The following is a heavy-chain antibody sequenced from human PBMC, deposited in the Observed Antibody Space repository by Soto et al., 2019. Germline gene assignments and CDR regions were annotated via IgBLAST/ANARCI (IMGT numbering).Heavy chain of an antibody. CDR1: GFTFSSYG. D-gene: IGHD3-16*02. Sequence: GGSLRLSCAASGFTFSSYGMHWVRQAPGKGLEWVAVISYDGSNKYYADSVKGRFTISRDNSKNTLYLQMNSLRAEDTAVYYCAKDAITFGGVIVRDYYYYYMDAWGKGTTVTVSS. J-gene: IGHJ6*03. CDR2: ISYDGSNK. V-gene: IGHV3-30*18. CDR3: AKDAITFGGVIVRDYYYYYMDA.